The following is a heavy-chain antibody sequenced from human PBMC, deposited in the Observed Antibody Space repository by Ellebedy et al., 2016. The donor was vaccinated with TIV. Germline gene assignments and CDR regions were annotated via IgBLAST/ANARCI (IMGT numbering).Heavy chain of an antibody. Sequence: GESLKISCKGSGYSFTNYWIDWVRQMPGKGLEWMGVIYPGDSDTRYSPSLQGQVTISADRSVTTAYLHFNSLKPSDTAVYYCAKLGHRATPDDSWGQGTLVTVSS. CDR2: IYPGDSDT. V-gene: IGHV5-51*01. CDR3: AKLGHRATPDDS. J-gene: IGHJ4*02. CDR1: GYSFTNYW. D-gene: IGHD1-14*01.